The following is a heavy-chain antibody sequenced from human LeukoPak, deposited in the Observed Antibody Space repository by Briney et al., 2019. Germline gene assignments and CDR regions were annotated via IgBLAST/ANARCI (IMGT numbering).Heavy chain of an antibody. V-gene: IGHV1-46*03. CDR1: GYSFTTYY. CDR3: ARVEPSSSGHDY. J-gene: IGHJ4*02. D-gene: IGHD6-19*01. CDR2: INPSGGGT. Sequence: APVKVSCKASGYSFTTYYMHWVRQAPGQGLEWMGIINPSGGGTNYAQKFQDRVTMTRDTSTSTVYMDLSSLRSEDTAVYYCARVEPSSSGHDYWGQGTLLTVSS.